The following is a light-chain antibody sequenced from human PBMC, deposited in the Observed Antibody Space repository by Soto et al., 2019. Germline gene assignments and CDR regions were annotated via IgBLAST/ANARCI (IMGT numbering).Light chain of an antibody. V-gene: IGKV1-5*03. CDR3: QHYNSYSEA. Sequence: DIQMTQSPSSLSASVEDRVIITCRASQSISNHLNWYQQKPGKAPKLLIYKAYTLKSGVTSRFSGSGSGTEFTLTISSLQPDDFATYYCQHYNSYSEAFGQGTKVDIK. CDR2: KAY. J-gene: IGKJ1*01. CDR1: QSISNH.